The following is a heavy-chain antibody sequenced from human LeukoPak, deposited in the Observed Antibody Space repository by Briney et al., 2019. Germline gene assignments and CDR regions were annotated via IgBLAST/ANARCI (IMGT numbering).Heavy chain of an antibody. CDR3: ARGDYGDYADY. J-gene: IGHJ4*02. Sequence: GGSLRLSCSASGFSFSSYTMTWVRQAPGKGPEWVSIISGGGDTTFYTDSVKGRFTISRDNSKNTLYLQMNSLRVEDTAVYYCARGDYGDYADYWGQGTLVTVSS. D-gene: IGHD4-17*01. CDR2: ISGGGDTT. CDR1: GFSFSSYT. V-gene: IGHV3-23*01.